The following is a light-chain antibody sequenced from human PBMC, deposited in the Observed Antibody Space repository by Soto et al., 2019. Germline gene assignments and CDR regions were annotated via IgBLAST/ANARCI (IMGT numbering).Light chain of an antibody. V-gene: IGLV2-8*01. CDR3: SSYRGSNIFVV. Sequence: QSVLTQPASVPGSPGQSITISCTGTSSDVGGYNYVSWYQQHPGKAPKLMIYEVTKRPSGVPDRFSGSKSGNTASLTVSGLQAEDEADYYCSSYRGSNIFVVFGGGTKVTVL. J-gene: IGLJ2*01. CDR1: SSDVGGYNY. CDR2: EVT.